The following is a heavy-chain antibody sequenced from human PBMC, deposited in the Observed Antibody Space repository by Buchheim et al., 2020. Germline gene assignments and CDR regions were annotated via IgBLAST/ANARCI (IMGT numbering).Heavy chain of an antibody. V-gene: IGHV3-66*02. J-gene: IGHJ6*02. CDR3: GSSRYYDILTGPGSMDV. CDR2: IYSGGDT. CDR1: GLTVTKNY. D-gene: IGHD3-9*01. Sequence: EVQLVESGGGSVQPGGSLRLSCAASGLTVTKNYMTWVRQAPGKGLEWVSIIYSGGDTYYANSVRGRFTISRDNSTNTLNLQMNGLRAEDTAVYYCGSSRYYDILTGPGSMDVWGQGTT.